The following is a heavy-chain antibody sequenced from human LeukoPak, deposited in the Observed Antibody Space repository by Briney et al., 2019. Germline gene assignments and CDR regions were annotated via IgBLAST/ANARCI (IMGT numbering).Heavy chain of an antibody. V-gene: IGHV1-18*01. CDR3: ARDSDYDFWSGYLFDY. CDR1: GYTFTSYG. D-gene: IGHD3-3*01. CDR2: INAYNGNT. Sequence: ASVKVSCKASGYTFTSYGISWVRQAPGQGLEWMGWINAYNGNTNYAQKLQGRVTMTTDTSTSTAYMELRSLRSDDTAVYYCARDSDYDFWSGYLFDYWGQGTLVTVSS. J-gene: IGHJ4*02.